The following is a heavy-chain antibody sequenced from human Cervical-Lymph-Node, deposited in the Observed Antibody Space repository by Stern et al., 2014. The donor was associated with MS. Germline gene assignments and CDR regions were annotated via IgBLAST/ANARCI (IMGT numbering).Heavy chain of an antibody. CDR1: GGTFSNYA. CDR3: ARTYYFDDSGYYYPHYYYGMDV. J-gene: IGHJ6*02. V-gene: IGHV1-69*06. D-gene: IGHD3-22*01. CDR2: ILPVFGTA. Sequence: QMQLVQSGAELKKPGSSVKVSCKAPGGTFSNYAFSWVRQARGQGLEWMGGILPVFGTAHYAQKFQGRVTITADKSTSTVYMELSSLRSEDTAMYYCARTYYFDDSGYYYPHYYYGMDVWGQGTTVTVSS.